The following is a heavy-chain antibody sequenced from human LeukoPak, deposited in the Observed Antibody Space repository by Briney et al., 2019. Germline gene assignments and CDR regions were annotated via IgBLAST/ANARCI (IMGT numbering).Heavy chain of an antibody. J-gene: IGHJ4*02. CDR3: ARVWGAGYFDY. CDR1: GYTFTSYA. CDR2: INPNSGGT. D-gene: IGHD3-16*01. Sequence: ASVKVSCKASGYTFTSYAMNWVRQAPGQGLEWMGRINPNSGGTNYAQKFQGRVTMTRDTSISTAYMELSRLRSDDTAVYYCARVWGAGYFDYWGQGTLVTVSS. V-gene: IGHV1-2*06.